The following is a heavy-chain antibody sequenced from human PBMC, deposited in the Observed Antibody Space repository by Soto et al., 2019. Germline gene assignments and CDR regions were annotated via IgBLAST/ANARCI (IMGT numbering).Heavy chain of an antibody. J-gene: IGHJ4*02. CDR3: ARGRVAALLPYYFDL. CDR2: IYSGGST. V-gene: IGHV3-53*01. CDR1: GFSVSNNY. Sequence: GGSLRLSCAASGFSVSNNYLNWVRQAPGRGLEWVSVIYSGGSTYYAGSVKGRFSISRDDSKNTLYLQMNSLRAEDTAVYYCARGRVAALLPYYFDLSGQGTLVTVSS. D-gene: IGHD6-6*01.